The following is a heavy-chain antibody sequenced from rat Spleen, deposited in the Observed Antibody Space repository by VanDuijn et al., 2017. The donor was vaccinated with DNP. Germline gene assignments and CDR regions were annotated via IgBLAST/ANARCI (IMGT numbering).Heavy chain of an antibody. D-gene: IGHD1-2*01. V-gene: IGHV5S13*01. CDR2: ISGSGGNT. J-gene: IGHJ3*01. CDR3: TTGGAAAY. Sequence: EVRLVESGGGLVQPGRSLKLSCAASGFPFSDYFMAWVRQTPAKGLEWVATISGSGGNTYYRDSVKGRFTISRDNAKNTQYLQMDSLRSEDTATYYCTTGGAAAYWGQGTLVTVSS. CDR1: GFPFSDYF.